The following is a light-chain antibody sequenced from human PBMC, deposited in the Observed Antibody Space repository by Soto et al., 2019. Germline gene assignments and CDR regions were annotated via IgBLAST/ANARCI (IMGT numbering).Light chain of an antibody. J-gene: IGLJ1*01. CDR2: DVS. V-gene: IGLV2-14*01. Sequence: QSVLTQPASVSGSPGQSITISCTGTSSDVGSYNFVSWYQQHPGKAPKLMIYDVSNRPSGVSSRFSGSKSGNTASLTISGLQAEDEADYYCNSYTSSGSYVFGTGTKLTVL. CDR3: NSYTSSGSYV. CDR1: SSDVGSYNF.